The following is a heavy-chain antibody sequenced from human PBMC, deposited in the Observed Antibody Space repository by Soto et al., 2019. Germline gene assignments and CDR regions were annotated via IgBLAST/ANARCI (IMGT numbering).Heavy chain of an antibody. CDR3: ARALFTMTHYYYGMDV. D-gene: IGHD3-22*01. J-gene: IGHJ6*02. V-gene: IGHV4-30-4*01. Sequence: QVQLQESGPGLVKPSQTLSLTCTVSGGSISSGDYYWSWIRQPPGKGLEWIGYIYYSGSTSYNPSLKSRVTISVDTSKNQFSLKLSSVTAADTAVYYCARALFTMTHYYYGMDVWGQGTTVTVSS. CDR2: IYYSGST. CDR1: GGSISSGDYY.